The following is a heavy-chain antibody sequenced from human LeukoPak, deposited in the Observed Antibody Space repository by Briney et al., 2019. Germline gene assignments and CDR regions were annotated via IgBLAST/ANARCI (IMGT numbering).Heavy chain of an antibody. V-gene: IGHV3-23*01. CDR3: AKEVTTVNTPWFDP. J-gene: IGHJ5*02. Sequence: GGSLRLSCAASGFTFSSYAMNWVRQAPGKGLEWVSAINGGGSSTYYADSVKGRFTISRDNSKNTLYLQMNSLRADGTAVYYCAKEVTTVNTPWFDPWGQGTLVTVYS. D-gene: IGHD4-17*01. CDR2: INGGGSST. CDR1: GFTFSSYA.